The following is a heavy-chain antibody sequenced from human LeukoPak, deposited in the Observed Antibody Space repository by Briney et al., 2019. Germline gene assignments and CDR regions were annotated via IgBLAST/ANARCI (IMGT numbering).Heavy chain of an antibody. CDR2: IYYSGST. CDR3: AREYSSWENYNWFDP. V-gene: IGHV4-31*03. D-gene: IGHD6-6*01. CDR1: GGSISSGGYY. Sequence: SQTLSLTCTVSGGSISSGGYYWSWIRQHPGKGLEWIGYIYYSGSTYYNPSLKSRVTISVDTSKNQFSLKLSSVTAADAAVYYCAREYSSWENYNWFDPWGQGTLVTVSS. J-gene: IGHJ5*02.